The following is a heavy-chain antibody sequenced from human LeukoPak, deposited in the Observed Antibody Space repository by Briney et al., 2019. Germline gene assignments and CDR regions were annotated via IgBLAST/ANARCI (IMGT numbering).Heavy chain of an antibody. V-gene: IGHV3-30-3*01. D-gene: IGHD3-22*01. CDR1: GFTFSSYA. Sequence: PGGSLRLSCAASGFTFSSYAMHWVRQAPGKGLEWVAVISYDGSNKHYADSVKGRFTISRDNSKNTLYLQMNSLRAEDTAVYYCARDYSSGYPVDYWGQGTLVTVSS. J-gene: IGHJ4*02. CDR3: ARDYSSGYPVDY. CDR2: ISYDGSNK.